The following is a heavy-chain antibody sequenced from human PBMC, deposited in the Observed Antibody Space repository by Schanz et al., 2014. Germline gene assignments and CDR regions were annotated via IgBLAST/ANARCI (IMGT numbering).Heavy chain of an antibody. V-gene: IGHV3-NL1*01. CDR1: GFTFSSYG. Sequence: QVQLVESGGGVAQPGRSLRLSCAASGFTFSSYGMHWVRQAPGKGLEWVSGITRQGTTYYADFVKGRFSISRDLSSNTLYLQMNSLRADDSAIYYCAKDHPSSGWPAFDVWGQGTQVTVSS. J-gene: IGHJ4*02. D-gene: IGHD6-19*01. CDR2: ITRQGTT. CDR3: AKDHPSSGWPAFDV.